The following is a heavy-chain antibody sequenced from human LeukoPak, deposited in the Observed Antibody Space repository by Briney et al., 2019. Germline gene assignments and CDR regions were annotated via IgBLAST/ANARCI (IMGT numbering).Heavy chain of an antibody. V-gene: IGHV3-66*01. CDR1: GLTFSSYA. CDR3: ARDARRLLWFGELPPD. CDR2: IYSGGST. D-gene: IGHD3-10*01. J-gene: IGHJ4*02. Sequence: AGRSLRLSCAASGLTFSSYAMHWVRQAPGKGLEWVSVIYSGGSTYYADSVKGRFTISRDNSKNTLYLQMNSLRAEDTAVYYCARDARRLLWFGELPPDWGQGTLVTVSS.